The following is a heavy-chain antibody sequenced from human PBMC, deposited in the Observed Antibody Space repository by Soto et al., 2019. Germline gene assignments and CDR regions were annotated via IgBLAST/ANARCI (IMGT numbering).Heavy chain of an antibody. CDR2: ISNDGSSK. V-gene: IGHV3-30-3*01. D-gene: IGHD2-21*01. CDR3: ARDQFLDAFDI. CDR1: GFIFSSYS. J-gene: IGHJ3*02. Sequence: PGGSLRLSCASSGFIFSSYSMHWVRQAPGKGLEWVAIISNDGSSKYYVDSVKGRFTISRDNSNNTLSLQMNSLRAEDTAVYYCARDQFLDAFDIWGQGTMVTVSS.